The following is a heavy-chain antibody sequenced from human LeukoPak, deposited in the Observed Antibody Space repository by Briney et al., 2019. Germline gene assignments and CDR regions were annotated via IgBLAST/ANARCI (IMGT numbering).Heavy chain of an antibody. J-gene: IGHJ4*02. D-gene: IGHD3-10*01. CDR3: ARGRVRMVRGVIGPSFDY. CDR1: GGSFSCYY. Sequence: SETLSLTCAVYGGSFSCYYWSWIRQPPGNGLEWLGEINHSGSTNYNPSLKSRVTISVDTSKNQFSLKLSSVTAADTAVYYCARGRVRMVRGVIGPSFDYWGQGTLVTVSS. CDR2: INHSGST. V-gene: IGHV4-34*01.